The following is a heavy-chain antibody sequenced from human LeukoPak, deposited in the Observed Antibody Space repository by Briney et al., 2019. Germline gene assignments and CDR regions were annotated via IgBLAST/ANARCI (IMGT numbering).Heavy chain of an antibody. Sequence: GGSLRLSCAASGFTFSSYAMSWVRQAPGKGLEWVSAISGSGGSTYYADSVKGRFTISRDNSKNTLYLQMNSLRAEDTAVYYCAEITEEVPAALSGGQGTLVTVSS. D-gene: IGHD2-2*01. CDR3: AEITEEVPAALS. CDR2: ISGSGGST. J-gene: IGHJ4*02. V-gene: IGHV3-23*01. CDR1: GFTFSSYA.